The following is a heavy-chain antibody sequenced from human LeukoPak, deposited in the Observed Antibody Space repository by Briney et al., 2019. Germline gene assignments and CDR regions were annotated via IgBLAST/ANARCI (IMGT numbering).Heavy chain of an antibody. Sequence: RGCLRHSCAPPGFTFSSYWMHWVRHAPGEGLVWVSRTNSDGGSTNYADSVKGRFHISRDNAKNTLYLQMNSLRAEDTAVYYCAQDYGGNRLFDPWGQGTLVTVSS. CDR2: TNSDGGST. V-gene: IGHV3-74*01. D-gene: IGHD4-23*01. CDR3: AQDYGGNRLFDP. CDR1: GFTFSSYW. J-gene: IGHJ5*02.